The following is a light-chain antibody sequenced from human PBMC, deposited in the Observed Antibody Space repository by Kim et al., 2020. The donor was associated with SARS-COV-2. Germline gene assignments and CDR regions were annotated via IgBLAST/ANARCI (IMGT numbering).Light chain of an antibody. V-gene: IGLV3-1*01. CDR2: QNN. CDR3: QAWDSSSVGGV. J-gene: IGLJ3*02. CDR1: RLAEKC. Sequence: SYELTQPPSVSVSPGQTASITCSGDRLAEKCICWYQQKAGQSPVLVMYQNNKRHSGVPERLSGSKSGNTATLTSSETQATDEADYYCQAWDSSSVGGVFGGGTQRTVL.